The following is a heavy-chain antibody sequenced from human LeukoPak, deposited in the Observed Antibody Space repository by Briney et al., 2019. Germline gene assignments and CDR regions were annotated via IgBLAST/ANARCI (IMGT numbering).Heavy chain of an antibody. J-gene: IGHJ4*02. Sequence: GGSLRLSCTDSGFTFGDYAMSWVRQAPGKGLEWVGFIRSKAYGGTTEYAASVKGRFTISRDDSKSIAYLQMNSLKTEDTAVYYCTRAAGAVALDYWGQGTLVTVSS. D-gene: IGHD6-19*01. V-gene: IGHV3-49*04. CDR2: IRSKAYGGTT. CDR3: TRAAGAVALDY. CDR1: GFTFGDYA.